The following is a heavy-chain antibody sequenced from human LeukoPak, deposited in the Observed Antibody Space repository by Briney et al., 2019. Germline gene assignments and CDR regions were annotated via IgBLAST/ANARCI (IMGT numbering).Heavy chain of an antibody. V-gene: IGHV3-48*04. CDR1: GFIFGSYS. CDR2: ISSSSSTI. D-gene: IGHD2-2*01. Sequence: GGSLRLSCVASGFIFGSYSMNWVRQAPGKGLEWVSYISSSSSTIYYADSVKGRFTISRDNAKNSLYLQMNSLRAEDTAVYYCARDYCSSTSCYGRFDYWGQGTLVTVSS. CDR3: ARDYCSSTSCYGRFDY. J-gene: IGHJ4*02.